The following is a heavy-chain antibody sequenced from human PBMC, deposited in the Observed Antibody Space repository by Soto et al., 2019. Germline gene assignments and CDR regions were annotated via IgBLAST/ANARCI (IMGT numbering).Heavy chain of an antibody. CDR1: GGSISSYY. J-gene: IGHJ4*02. CDR2: IYYSGST. V-gene: IGHV4-59*01. Sequence: QVQLQESGPGLVKPSETLSLTCTVSGGSISSYYWSWIRQPPGKGLEWIGYIYYSGSTNYNPSRKSRVTRSVDTSKNHFSLKLSSVTAADTAVYYCARRWGGTFDYWGQGTLVTVSS. CDR3: ARRWGGTFDY. D-gene: IGHD2-21*01.